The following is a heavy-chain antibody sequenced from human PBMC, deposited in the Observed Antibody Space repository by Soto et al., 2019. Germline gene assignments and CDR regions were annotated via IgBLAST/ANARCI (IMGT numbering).Heavy chain of an antibody. D-gene: IGHD2-15*01. CDR2: ISGSGDGT. J-gene: IGHJ3*01. CDR3: TKRGYCNILACYDAFDV. V-gene: IGHV3-23*01. CDR1: GLTFSSSA. Sequence: EVHLLESGGGLVQPGGSLRLSCAASGLTFSSSAMNWVRQAPGKGLEWVSRISGSGDGTLYADSVKGRFTISRDNSKKPLYLHMTSLRGEDTAVYYCTKRGYCNILACYDAFDVWGQGTLVTVSS.